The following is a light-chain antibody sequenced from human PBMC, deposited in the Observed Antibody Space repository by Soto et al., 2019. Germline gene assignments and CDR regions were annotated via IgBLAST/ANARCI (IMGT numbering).Light chain of an antibody. J-gene: IGKJ1*01. Sequence: IQITQSPSTRSGSVGDRVTISCRASQTSRSWLAWYQQKPGKAPKLLIYKASTLKSGVPSRFSGSGSETEFTITISSLQPDDFATYYCQHYNSYSDAFGQGTKVDIK. CDR3: QHYNSYSDA. V-gene: IGKV1-5*03. CDR1: QTSRSW. CDR2: KAS.